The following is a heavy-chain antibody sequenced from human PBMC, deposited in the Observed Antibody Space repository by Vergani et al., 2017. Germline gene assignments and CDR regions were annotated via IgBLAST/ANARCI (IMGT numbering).Heavy chain of an antibody. CDR2: INPSGGHT. D-gene: IGHD2-2*01. Sequence: QVQVVQSGAEVKKSGASVKVSCKTSGYTFSNYYMHWVRQAPGQGLEWMGIINPSGGHTNYAQKFQGRVTMTRDTSTSTVYMELSSLRSEDTAIYYCASGGYCSSTSCYGYFQHWGQGTLVTVSS. CDR3: ASGGYCSSTSCYGYFQH. J-gene: IGHJ1*01. V-gene: IGHV1-46*01. CDR1: GYTFSNYY.